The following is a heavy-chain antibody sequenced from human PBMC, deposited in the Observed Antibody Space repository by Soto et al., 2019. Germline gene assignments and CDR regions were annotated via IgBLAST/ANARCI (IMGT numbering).Heavy chain of an antibody. CDR2: IDPSDSQT. CDR1: GYSFAGYG. D-gene: IGHD3-22*01. V-gene: IGHV5-10-1*01. J-gene: IGHJ4*02. CDR3: ARKIYDYDTGPNFQYYFDS. Sequence: XDSLRLSCQGSGYSFAGYGITWVRQKPGKGLEWMGRIDPSDSQTYYSPSFRGHVTISVTKSITTVFLQWSSLRASDTAMYYCARKIYDYDTGPNFQYYFDSWGQGTPVTVSS.